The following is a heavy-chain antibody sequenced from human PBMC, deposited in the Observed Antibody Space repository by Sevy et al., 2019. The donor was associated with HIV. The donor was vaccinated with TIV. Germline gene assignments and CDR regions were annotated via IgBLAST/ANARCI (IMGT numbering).Heavy chain of an antibody. Sequence: GALRLSCAASGFTFSSYWMHWVRQAPGKGLVWVSRISSDGSSTNYADSVKGRFTISRDNAKNTLYLQMNSLRAEDTAVYYCARDKIAVAGQVYYFDYWGQGTLVTVSS. CDR3: ARDKIAVAGQVYYFDY. J-gene: IGHJ4*02. CDR1: GFTFSSYW. D-gene: IGHD6-19*01. CDR2: ISSDGSST. V-gene: IGHV3-74*01.